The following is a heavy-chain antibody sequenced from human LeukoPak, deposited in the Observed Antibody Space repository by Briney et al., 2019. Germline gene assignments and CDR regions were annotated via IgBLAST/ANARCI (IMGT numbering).Heavy chain of an antibody. CDR2: IYYSGST. D-gene: IGHD3-22*01. V-gene: IGHV4-59*08. CDR1: GGSISSYY. Sequence: SSETLSLTCTVSGGSISSYYWSWIRQPPGKGLEWIWYIYYSGSTNYNPSLKSRVTISVDTSKNQFSLKLSSVTAADTAVYYCARAYYYDSSGYSLLHAFDIWGQGTMVTVSS. CDR3: ARAYYYDSSGYSLLHAFDI. J-gene: IGHJ3*02.